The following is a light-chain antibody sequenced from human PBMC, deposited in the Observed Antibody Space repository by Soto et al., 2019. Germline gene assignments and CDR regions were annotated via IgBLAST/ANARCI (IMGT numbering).Light chain of an antibody. V-gene: IGKV1-39*01. Sequence: DIQMTQSPSSLSASVGDRVTITCRTSQSVSTYLNWYQQKPGRTPNLLIYAASSLQSGVPSRFSGSGSGTDSTLTISCLQPEDFATYYCQQSHTAPLTFGGGTRVEIK. J-gene: IGKJ4*01. CDR2: AAS. CDR1: QSVSTY. CDR3: QQSHTAPLT.